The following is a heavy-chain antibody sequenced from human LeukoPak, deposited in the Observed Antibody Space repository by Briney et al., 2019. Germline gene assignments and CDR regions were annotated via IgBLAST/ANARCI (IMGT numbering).Heavy chain of an antibody. CDR1: GFTISSHG. J-gene: IGHJ4*02. D-gene: IGHD2-2*01. V-gene: IGHV3-30-3*01. Sequence: GGSLRLSCAASGFTISSHGMHWVRQAPGKGLEWVAIISSDGSDKYYADSVKGRFTISRDNSKSTLSLQMNSLTPEDTAVYYCVRELETSDSVEVPAAIGAVFDHKYFDYWGQGTLVTVSS. CDR2: ISSDGSDK. CDR3: VRELETSDSVEVPAAIGAVFDHKYFDY.